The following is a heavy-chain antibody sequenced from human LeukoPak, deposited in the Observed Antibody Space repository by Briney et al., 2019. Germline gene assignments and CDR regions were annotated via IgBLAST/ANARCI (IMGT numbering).Heavy chain of an antibody. J-gene: IGHJ3*02. V-gene: IGHV1-46*01. Sequence: ASVKVSCKASGYTFTSYYMHWVRQAPGQGLEWMGIINPSGGSTSCAQKFQGRVTMTRDTSTSTVYMELSSLRSEDTAVYYCARRYCSSTSCYDAFDIWGQGTMVTVSS. CDR2: INPSGGST. CDR3: ARRYCSSTSCYDAFDI. D-gene: IGHD2-2*01. CDR1: GYTFTSYY.